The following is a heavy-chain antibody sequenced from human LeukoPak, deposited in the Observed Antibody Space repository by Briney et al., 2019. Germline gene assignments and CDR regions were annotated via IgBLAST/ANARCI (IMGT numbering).Heavy chain of an antibody. CDR1: GFTFSSYG. D-gene: IGHD3-22*01. CDR3: AKEGGSSGYSPYYFDY. V-gene: IGHV3-30*18. Sequence: PGGSLRLSCAASGFTFSSYGMHWVRQAPGKGLEWVAVISYDGSNKYYADSVKGRFTISRDNSKNTLYLQMNSLRAEDTAVYYCAKEGGSSGYSPYYFDYWGQGTLVTVSS. CDR2: ISYDGSNK. J-gene: IGHJ4*02.